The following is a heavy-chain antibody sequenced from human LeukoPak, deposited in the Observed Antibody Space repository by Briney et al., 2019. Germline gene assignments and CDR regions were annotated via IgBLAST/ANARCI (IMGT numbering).Heavy chain of an antibody. CDR1: GFTFSDYF. CDR2: INGRGNYV. J-gene: IGHJ5*02. V-gene: IGHV3-11*05. D-gene: IGHD3-10*01. Sequence: GGSLRLSCAASGFTFSDYFMSWVRQAPGKGLEWLSYINGRGNYVDYAESLKGRITISRDNAKNSLYLQMNSLRAEDTAVYYCARDKDDYGSGNHWFDPWGQGTLVTVSS. CDR3: ARDKDDYGSGNHWFDP.